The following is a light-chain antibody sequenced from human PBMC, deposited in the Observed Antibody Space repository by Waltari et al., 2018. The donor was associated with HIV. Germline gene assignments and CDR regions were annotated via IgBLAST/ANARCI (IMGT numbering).Light chain of an antibody. CDR2: GGI. CDR3: HSRDTDGDHYV. V-gene: IGLV3-19*01. CDR1: NPRIIF. Sequence: SELTQYPVVSVALGQTITIRCQGVNPRIIFANWYQHRTGHAPVLVVYGGIRRPSGIPDRFSASNSGNTSSLIISNSQAVDEADYFCHSRDTDGDHYVFGGGTRVIV. J-gene: IGLJ1*01.